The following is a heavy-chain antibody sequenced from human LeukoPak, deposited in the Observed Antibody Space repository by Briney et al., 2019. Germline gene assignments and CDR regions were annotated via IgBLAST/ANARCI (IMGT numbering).Heavy chain of an antibody. D-gene: IGHD6-19*01. V-gene: IGHV3-11*01. CDR3: AKDARRYSSGWTSFEN. Sequence: GGSLRLSCAASGFIFSDYYMSWIRQAPGKGLEWVLYISSSGSTIYYADSVKGRFTISRDNAKNSLYLQMNSLRAEDTALYYCAKDARRYSSGWTSFENWGQGTLVTVSS. CDR2: ISSSGSTI. J-gene: IGHJ4*02. CDR1: GFIFSDYY.